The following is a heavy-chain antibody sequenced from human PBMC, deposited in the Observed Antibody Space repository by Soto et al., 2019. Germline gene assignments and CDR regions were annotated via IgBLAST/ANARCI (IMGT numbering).Heavy chain of an antibody. CDR1: GYTFTSYG. J-gene: IGHJ6*03. V-gene: IGHV1-18*01. CDR2: ISAYNSNT. CDR3: ARVGGELRYCSGGSCYPTYYYYYMDV. Sequence: ASVKVYCKASGYTFTSYGISWVRQAPGQGLEWIGWISAYNSNTNYAQKLQGRVTMTTDTSTSTAYMELRSLRSDDTAVYYCARVGGELRYCSGGSCYPTYYYYYMDVWGKGTMVTVSS. D-gene: IGHD2-15*01.